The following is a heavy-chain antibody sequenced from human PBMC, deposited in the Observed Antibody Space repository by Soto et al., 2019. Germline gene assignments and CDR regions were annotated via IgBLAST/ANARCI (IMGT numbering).Heavy chain of an antibody. CDR1: GADFNSYS. J-gene: IGHJ4*02. V-gene: IGHV1-69*06. CDR2: IIPMDDTT. Sequence: VQLVQSGAEVKRPGSSVRVSCKASGADFNSYSLNWVRQAPGQGLEWIGEIIPMDDTTEYSQRFQGTVTITADKSTSTSYMELNSLRFEDTAVYYCARSFYTGSGGPFDYWGQGTLVTVSS. D-gene: IGHD1-26*01. CDR3: ARSFYTGSGGPFDY.